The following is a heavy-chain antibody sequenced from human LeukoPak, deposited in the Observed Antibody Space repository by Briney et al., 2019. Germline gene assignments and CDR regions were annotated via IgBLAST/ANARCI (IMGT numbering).Heavy chain of an antibody. CDR3: AKGGFYGDYNWFDP. CDR1: GFTFSSYE. Sequence: PGGSLRLSCAASGFTFSSYEMNWVRQAPGKGLEWVAFIRYEGSNKYYADSVKGRFTISRDNSKNTLYLQMNSLRAEDTAVNYCAKGGFYGDYNWFDPWGQGTLVTVSS. J-gene: IGHJ5*02. D-gene: IGHD4-17*01. CDR2: IRYEGSNK. V-gene: IGHV3-30*02.